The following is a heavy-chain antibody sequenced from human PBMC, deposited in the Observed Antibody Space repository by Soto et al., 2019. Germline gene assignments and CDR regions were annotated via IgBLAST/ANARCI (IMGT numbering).Heavy chain of an antibody. J-gene: IGHJ4*02. Sequence: GGSMTLSCAASGFTARSYAMHWVRQAPGKGLEWVAVISYDESNKDYADSVRGRFTISRDNSKNTPYLEMTSLRGEDTVVYYCARDLDRTCSYQDYWGQGTLVTVSS. CDR1: GFTARSYA. D-gene: IGHD3-16*02. CDR2: ISYDESNK. CDR3: ARDLDRTCSYQDY. V-gene: IGHV3-30-3*01.